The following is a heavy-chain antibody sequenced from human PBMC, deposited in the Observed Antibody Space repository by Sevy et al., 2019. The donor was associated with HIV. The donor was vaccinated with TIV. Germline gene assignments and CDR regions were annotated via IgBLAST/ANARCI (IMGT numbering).Heavy chain of an antibody. CDR2: IRSKAYGGTT. CDR1: GFTFGDYA. J-gene: IGHJ6*02. CDR3: TRDPPYYDFWSDYYYYGMDV. D-gene: IGHD3-3*01. V-gene: IGHV3-49*04. Sequence: GGSLRLSCTASGFTFGDYAMSWVRQAPGKGLEWVGFIRSKAYGGTTENAASVKGRITISRDDSKSIAYLHMNSLKTEDTAVYYSTRDPPYYDFWSDYYYYGMDVWGQGTTVTVSS.